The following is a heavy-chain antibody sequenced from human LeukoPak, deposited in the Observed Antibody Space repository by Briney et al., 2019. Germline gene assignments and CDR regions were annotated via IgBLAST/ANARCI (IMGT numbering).Heavy chain of an antibody. Sequence: GGSLRLSCAASGFTVSSSYMSWVRQAPGKGLEWVSVIYSGGSTYYADSVKGRFTISRDNSKNTLYLQMNSLRAEDTAVYYCATEGQYYDSSGYPTWTFDSWGQGTLVTASS. V-gene: IGHV3-66*02. CDR3: ATEGQYYDSSGYPTWTFDS. CDR1: GFTVSSSY. D-gene: IGHD3-22*01. J-gene: IGHJ4*02. CDR2: IYSGGST.